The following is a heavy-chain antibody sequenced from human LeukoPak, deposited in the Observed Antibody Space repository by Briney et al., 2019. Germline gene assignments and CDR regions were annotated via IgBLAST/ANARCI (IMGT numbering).Heavy chain of an antibody. V-gene: IGHV3-21*01. CDR2: ISSSSSYI. D-gene: IGHD6-19*01. Sequence: GSLRLSCAASGLTFSSYSMKWVRQAPGKGLEWVSSISSSSSYIYYADSVKGRFTISRDNAKNSLYLQMNSLRAEDTAVYYCARDYSSGWYPNFDYWGQGTLVTVSS. CDR3: ARDYSSGWYPNFDY. CDR1: GLTFSSYS. J-gene: IGHJ4*02.